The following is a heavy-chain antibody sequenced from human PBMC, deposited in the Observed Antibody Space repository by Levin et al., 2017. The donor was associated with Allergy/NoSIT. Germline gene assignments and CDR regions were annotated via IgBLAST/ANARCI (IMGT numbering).Heavy chain of an antibody. V-gene: IGHV3-48*03. CDR2: ISGTGSMI. Sequence: GGSLRLSCAPSGFTFSNYNMNWVRQGPGKGLEWVSYISGTGSMIYYAESVKGRFTISRDNAKNSLHLQMNSLRAEDTAVYYCARNFDLWGRGTLVTVSS. CDR1: GFTFSNYN. CDR3: ARNFDL. J-gene: IGHJ2*01.